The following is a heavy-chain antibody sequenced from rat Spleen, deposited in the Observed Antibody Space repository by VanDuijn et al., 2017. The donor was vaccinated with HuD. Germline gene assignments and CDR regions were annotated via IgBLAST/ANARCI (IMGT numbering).Heavy chain of an antibody. Sequence: EVQLVETGGGLVQPGRSLKLSCVASGLSFSNYDMAWVRQAPTKGLEWVASIGSSGDNTYYRDSVKGRFTISRDNAKSTLYLQLDSLRSEDTATYYCTTGDYFDYWGQGVMVTVSS. J-gene: IGHJ2*01. V-gene: IGHV5-27*01. CDR1: GLSFSNYD. CDR2: IGSSGDNT. CDR3: TTGDYFDY.